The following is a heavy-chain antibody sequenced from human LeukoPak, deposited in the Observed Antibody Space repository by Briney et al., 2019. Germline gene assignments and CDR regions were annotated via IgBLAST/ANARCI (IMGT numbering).Heavy chain of an antibody. CDR1: GGTFSSYA. Sequence: ASVKVSCKASGGTFSSYAISWVRQAPGQGLEWMGGIIPIFGTANYAQKFQGRVTITADESTSTAYMELSGLRSEDTAVYYCAREIPHYDFWSGDAFDIWGQGTMVTVSS. D-gene: IGHD3-3*01. CDR2: IIPIFGTA. CDR3: AREIPHYDFWSGDAFDI. V-gene: IGHV1-69*13. J-gene: IGHJ3*02.